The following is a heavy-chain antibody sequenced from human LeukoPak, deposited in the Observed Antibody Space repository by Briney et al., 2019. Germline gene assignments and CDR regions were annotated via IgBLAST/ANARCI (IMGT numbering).Heavy chain of an antibody. Sequence: ASVKVSCKASGYTFTSYGISWVRQAPGQGLERMGWISAYNGNTNYAQKLRGGVTMTTDTSTSTAYMELRSLRSDDTAVYYCARDLATAPDAFDIWGQGTMVTVSS. J-gene: IGHJ3*02. CDR3: ARDLATAPDAFDI. CDR2: ISAYNGNT. V-gene: IGHV1-18*01. D-gene: IGHD5-12*01. CDR1: GYTFTSYG.